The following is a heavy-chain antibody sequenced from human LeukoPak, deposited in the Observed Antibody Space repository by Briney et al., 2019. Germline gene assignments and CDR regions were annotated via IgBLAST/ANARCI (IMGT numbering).Heavy chain of an antibody. CDR2: INYDSGGT. D-gene: IGHD1/OR15-1a*01. J-gene: IGHJ4*02. V-gene: IGHV1-2*02. CDR3: VRDANNRDGHGFYSFDD. Sequence: GASVKVSCKASGYAFTNFYIHWVRQAPGGGLEWMGWINYDSGGTNHAQKFQDRVTMTRDMSISTVYMEVRGLTSDDTAMYFCVRDANNRDGHGFYSFDDWGQGTLVAVSS. CDR1: GYAFTNFY.